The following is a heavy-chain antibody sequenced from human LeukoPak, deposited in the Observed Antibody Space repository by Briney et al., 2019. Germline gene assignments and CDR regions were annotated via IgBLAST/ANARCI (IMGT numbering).Heavy chain of an antibody. J-gene: IGHJ4*02. D-gene: IGHD3-10*01. Sequence: AASVKVSCKASGYTFTSYDINWVRQATGQGLEWMGWINPNSGGTNYAQKFQGRVTMTRDTSISTAYMELSRLRSDDTAVYYCARNHVLLWFGESQTLSDWGQGTLVTVSS. CDR2: INPNSGGT. V-gene: IGHV1-2*02. CDR3: ARNHVLLWFGESQTLSD. CDR1: GYTFTSYD.